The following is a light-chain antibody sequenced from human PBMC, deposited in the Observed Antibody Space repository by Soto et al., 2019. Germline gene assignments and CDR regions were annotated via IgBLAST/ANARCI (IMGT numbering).Light chain of an antibody. V-gene: IGKV1-39*01. Sequence: IQMTQSPSSLSASVGDRVSITCRASQSIGTFLNWYQQKPGEAPNLLIHTSFTLYSGVPSRFSGTGSGTDFTLTISSLQPEDFATYFCQQAFSAEWMFGQGTKVDIK. J-gene: IGKJ1*01. CDR2: TSF. CDR1: QSIGTF. CDR3: QQAFSAEWM.